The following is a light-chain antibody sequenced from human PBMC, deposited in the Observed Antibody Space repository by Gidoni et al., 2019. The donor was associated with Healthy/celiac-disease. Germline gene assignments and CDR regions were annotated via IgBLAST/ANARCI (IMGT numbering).Light chain of an antibody. CDR1: QSISSW. Sequence: DSHMTQSPSTLSASVGDRVTITCRASQSISSWLAWYQQKPGNAPKLLIYEASSLESGVPSRFSGSGSGTEFTLTISSLQHDDFATYYCQQYNSYPWTFGQGTKVEIK. CDR2: EAS. J-gene: IGKJ1*01. CDR3: QQYNSYPWT. V-gene: IGKV1-5*03.